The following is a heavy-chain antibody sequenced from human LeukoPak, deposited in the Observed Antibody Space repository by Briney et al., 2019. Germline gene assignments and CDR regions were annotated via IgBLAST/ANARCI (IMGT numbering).Heavy chain of an antibody. CDR1: GGSISSSSYY. D-gene: IGHD6-19*01. CDR2: IYYSGST. V-gene: IGHV4-39*07. Sequence: SETLSLTCTVSGGSISSSSYYWGWIRQPPGKGLEWIGSIYYSGSTYYNPSLKSRVTISIDTSKNQFSPKLTSVTAADTAVYYCARDSVGSGSYLGAFDIWGQGTMVTVSS. J-gene: IGHJ3*02. CDR3: ARDSVGSGSYLGAFDI.